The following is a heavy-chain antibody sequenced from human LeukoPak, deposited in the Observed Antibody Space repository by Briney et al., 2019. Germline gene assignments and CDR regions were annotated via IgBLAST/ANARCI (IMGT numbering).Heavy chain of an antibody. V-gene: IGHV3-11*01. CDR3: AKDKAQAYYASGSLVL. J-gene: IGHJ4*02. Sequence: GGSLRLSCAASGFTFSDFYMSWIRQAPGKGLEWVSYISGIGSTIYYADSVKGRFTISRDNAKNSLYLQMNNLRTEDTALYYCAKDKAQAYYASGSLVLWGQGTLVTVSS. CDR2: ISGIGSTI. CDR1: GFTFSDFY. D-gene: IGHD3-10*01.